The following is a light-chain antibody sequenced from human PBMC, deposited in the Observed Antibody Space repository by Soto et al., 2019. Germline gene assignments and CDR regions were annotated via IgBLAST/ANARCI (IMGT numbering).Light chain of an antibody. J-gene: IGKJ1*01. CDR1: QSVLYSSNNKNY. CDR3: QQYYSTPWT. CDR2: WAS. Sequence: DIVMTQSPDSLAVSLGERATINCKSSQSVLYSSNNKNYLAWYQQKPGQPPKLLIYWASTRESGVPDRFSGSGAGTDFPLTISILQAEDVAVYYCQQYYSTPWTFGQGTKVEIK. V-gene: IGKV4-1*01.